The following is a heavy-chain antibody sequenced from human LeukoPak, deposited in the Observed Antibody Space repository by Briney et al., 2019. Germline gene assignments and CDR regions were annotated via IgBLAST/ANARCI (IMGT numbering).Heavy chain of an antibody. D-gene: IGHD1-26*01. V-gene: IGHV3-11*01. Sequence: GGSLRLSCAASGFTFSDYYMSWIRQAPGKGLEWVSYISSSGSTIYYADSVKGRFTISRDNAKNLLYLQMNSLRAEDTAVYYCASPSEVGAIDYWGQGTLVTVSS. CDR2: ISSSGSTI. CDR1: GFTFSDYY. J-gene: IGHJ4*02. CDR3: ASPSEVGAIDY.